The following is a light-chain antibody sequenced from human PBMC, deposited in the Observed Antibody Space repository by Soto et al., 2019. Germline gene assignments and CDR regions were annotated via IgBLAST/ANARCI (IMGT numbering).Light chain of an antibody. J-gene: IGKJ4*01. CDR3: QQADSFPLT. Sequence: DTQMTQSPSSVSASVGDSVTITCRASQDISVYLAWSQHKPGKAPKLLVYAGNSLLGADPSRFSASGSGTEFTLTINNLQPEDFATYFCQQADSFPLTFGGGTKVEI. V-gene: IGKV1-12*01. CDR2: AGN. CDR1: QDISVY.